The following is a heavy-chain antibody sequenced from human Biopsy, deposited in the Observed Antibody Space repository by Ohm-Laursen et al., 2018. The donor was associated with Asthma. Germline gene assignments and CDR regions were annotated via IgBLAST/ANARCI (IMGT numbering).Heavy chain of an antibody. CDR2: INAGNGNT. Sequence: ASVKVSCKTSGYTFINYAIHWVRQAPGQRLEWMGWINAGNGNTKYSEKFQGRVTITRDTSASTAYMDLSSLRSEDTAVYYCARTYYDFLTGQVNDALAMWGQGTVVTVSS. D-gene: IGHD3-9*01. J-gene: IGHJ3*02. V-gene: IGHV1-3*01. CDR3: ARTYYDFLTGQVNDALAM. CDR1: GYTFINYA.